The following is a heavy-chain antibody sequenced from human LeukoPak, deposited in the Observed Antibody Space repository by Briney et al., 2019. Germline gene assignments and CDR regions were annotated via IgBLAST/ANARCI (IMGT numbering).Heavy chain of an antibody. CDR3: AKRSEYTSDWYSHPDV. Sequence: GGSLRPSCAASGFTLSSYATSWVRQAPGKGLEWVSTPTSGLSTYYSDSVKGRFTISRDNSKNTLYLQMNSMRVDDTAVYYCAKRSEYTSDWYSHPDVWGQGTTVTVSS. CDR1: GFTLSSYA. D-gene: IGHD6-19*01. V-gene: IGHV3-23*01. CDR2: PTSGLST. J-gene: IGHJ6*02.